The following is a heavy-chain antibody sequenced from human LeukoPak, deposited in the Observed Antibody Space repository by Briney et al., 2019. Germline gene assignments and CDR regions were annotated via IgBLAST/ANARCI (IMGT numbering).Heavy chain of an antibody. Sequence: SETLSLTCTVSGGSISSSSYYWGWIRQPPGKGLEWIGSIYYSGSTYYNPSLKSRVTISVDTSKNQFSLKLSSVTAADTAVYYCARFRRGYSSGWWRRGFDYWGQGTLVTVSS. D-gene: IGHD6-19*01. J-gene: IGHJ4*02. CDR1: GGSISSSSYY. CDR3: ARFRRGYSSGWWRRGFDY. V-gene: IGHV4-39*01. CDR2: IYYSGST.